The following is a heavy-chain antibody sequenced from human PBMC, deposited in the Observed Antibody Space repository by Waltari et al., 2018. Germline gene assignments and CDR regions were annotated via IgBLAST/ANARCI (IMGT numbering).Heavy chain of an antibody. D-gene: IGHD6-19*01. J-gene: IGHJ3*01. V-gene: IGHV4-34*02. Sequence: QVQLQQWGAGLLKPSETLSLSCGVNGGSFSAYSWNWIRQPPGKGLEWIGEVIHSGTTNSHPSLKTRLTVSEDTSKSQFSLKLASVTAADTAVYFCARARRVAVARGAFDVWGQGTPVSVSS. CDR2: VIHSGTT. CDR1: GGSFSAYS. CDR3: ARARRVAVARGAFDV.